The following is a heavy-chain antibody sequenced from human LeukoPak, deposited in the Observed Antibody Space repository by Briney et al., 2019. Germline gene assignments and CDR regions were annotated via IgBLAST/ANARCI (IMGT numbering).Heavy chain of an antibody. CDR3: ARGHRGLEY. V-gene: IGHV4-59*01. CDR2: IYYSGST. D-gene: IGHD3-10*01. Sequence: SETLSLTCTVSGGSINNYYWSWIRQPPGKGLEWIGYIYYSGSTNYNPSLKSRVTISVDTSKNQFSLRLNSVTTADTAVYFCARGHRGLEYWGQGTLVTVSS. J-gene: IGHJ4*02. CDR1: GGSINNYY.